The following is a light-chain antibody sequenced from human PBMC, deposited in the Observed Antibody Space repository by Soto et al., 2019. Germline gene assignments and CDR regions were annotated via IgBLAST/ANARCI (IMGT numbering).Light chain of an antibody. CDR3: QQYNVCPLT. J-gene: IGKJ4*01. Sequence: EIVMTQSPATLSVSPGERATLSCRASQSVSSNLAWYQQKHGQTPKLLIYVASTRATGIPARFSGSGSGTEFTLTISSLQSEDFAVYYCQQYNVCPLTFGGGTKVEFK. CDR1: QSVSSN. CDR2: VAS. V-gene: IGKV3-15*01.